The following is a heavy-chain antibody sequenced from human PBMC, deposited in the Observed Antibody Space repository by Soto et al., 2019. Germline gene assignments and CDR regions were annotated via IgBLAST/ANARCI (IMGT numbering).Heavy chain of an antibody. CDR2: ISAHNGNT. Sequence: QVHLVQSGAEVKKPGASVKVSCKGSGYAFTTYGITWVRQAPGQGLEWMGWISAHNGNTNYAQKLQGRATVTRDTSTSTAYTELRCRRSDATAVYDGARGRYGDYWGQGDLVTVSS. CDR3: ARGRYGDY. J-gene: IGHJ4*02. V-gene: IGHV1-18*01. CDR1: GYAFTTYG. D-gene: IGHD1-1*01.